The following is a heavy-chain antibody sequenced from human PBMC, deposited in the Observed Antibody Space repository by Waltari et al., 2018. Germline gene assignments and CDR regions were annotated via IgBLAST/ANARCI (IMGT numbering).Heavy chain of an antibody. V-gene: IGHV1-69*05. Sequence: QVQLVQSGAEVKKPGSSVKVSCKASGGTFSSYALSWVRQAPGQGLEWMGGIIPILGTANYAQKFQGRVTSTTDESTSTAYMELSSLRSEDTAVYYCARDQDYYGSGSYPYWGQGTLVTVSS. CDR2: IIPILGTA. CDR3: ARDQDYYGSGSYPY. D-gene: IGHD3-10*01. J-gene: IGHJ4*02. CDR1: GGTFSSYA.